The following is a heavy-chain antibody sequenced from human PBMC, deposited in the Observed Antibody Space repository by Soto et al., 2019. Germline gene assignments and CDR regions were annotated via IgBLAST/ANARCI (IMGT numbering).Heavy chain of an antibody. D-gene: IGHD3-10*01. CDR3: AKNSMVRGLHY. J-gene: IGHJ4*02. CDR1: GDTILSGDFY. CDR2: ISYSRRN. Sequence: SETLTLTCTVSGDTILSGDFYWSWIRQPPGKGREAVGYISYSRRNKDNPSIRGRLTTSADTSNTQYSLRQNSVDDEDTAVYYWAKNSMVRGLHYWGRGTLVTVSS. V-gene: IGHV4-61*08.